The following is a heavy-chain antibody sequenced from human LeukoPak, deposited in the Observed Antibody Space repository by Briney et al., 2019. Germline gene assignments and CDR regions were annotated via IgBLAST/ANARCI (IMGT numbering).Heavy chain of an antibody. D-gene: IGHD5-24*01. CDR1: GFTFSSSS. CDR2: INSDGSSP. J-gene: IGHJ3*02. Sequence: GGSLRLSCAASGFTFSSSSMHWVRQAPGKGLVWVSRINSDGSSPRYADSVKGRFTISRDNARNSLYLQMNSLRAEDTAVYYCARDLWMATSWVIWGEGTMVTVSS. V-gene: IGHV3-74*01. CDR3: ARDLWMATSWVI.